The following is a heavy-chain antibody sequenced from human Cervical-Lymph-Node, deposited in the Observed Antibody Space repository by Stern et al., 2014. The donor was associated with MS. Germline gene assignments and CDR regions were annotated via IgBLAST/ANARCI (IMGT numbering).Heavy chain of an antibody. CDR1: GGTFRSYA. CDR2: IIPIFGTA. J-gene: IGHJ4*02. CDR3: ARAKDYDFWSPSDY. Sequence: VQLVESGAEVKKLGSSVKVSCKAFGGTFRSYAISWVRQAPGQGLEWMGGIIPIFGTANYAQKFQGRVTITADESTSTAYMELSSLRSADTALYYCARAKDYDFWSPSDYWGQGTLVTVSS. D-gene: IGHD3-3*01. V-gene: IGHV1-69*01.